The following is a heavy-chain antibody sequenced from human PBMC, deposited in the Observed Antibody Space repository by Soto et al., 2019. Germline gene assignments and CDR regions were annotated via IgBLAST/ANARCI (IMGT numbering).Heavy chain of an antibody. CDR2: INPNGGVT. D-gene: IGHD5-12*01. CDR3: ARESGGATATLDYYYFYMDV. V-gene: IGHV1-2*04. J-gene: IGHJ6*03. CDR1: GDTFNDYY. Sequence: QVQLVQSGAEVKKPGASETVSCRSSGDTFNDYYIHWVRQAPGQGLEWMGWINPNGGVTKYVQKFQGWVSMTRDTSIRTVYMQLNRLRSDDTAVYYCARESGGATATLDYYYFYMDVWGTGTTVTVSS.